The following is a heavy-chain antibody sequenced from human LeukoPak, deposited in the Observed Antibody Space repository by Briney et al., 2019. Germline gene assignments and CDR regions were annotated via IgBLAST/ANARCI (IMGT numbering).Heavy chain of an antibody. J-gene: IGHJ4*02. CDR2: INPSGGST. D-gene: IGHD5-18*01. V-gene: IGHV1-46*01. CDR1: GYTFTSYY. CDR3: ARDRYSYRAYDY. Sequence: ASVKVSCKASGYTFTSYYMHWVRQAPGQGLEWMGIINPSGGSTSYAQKFQGRVTMTRDTSTSTVYMELSSLRSEDTAVYYCARDRYSYRAYDYWGQGTLVTASS.